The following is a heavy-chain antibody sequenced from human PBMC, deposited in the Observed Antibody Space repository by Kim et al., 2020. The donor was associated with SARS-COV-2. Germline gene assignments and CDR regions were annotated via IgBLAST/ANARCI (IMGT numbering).Heavy chain of an antibody. Sequence: GGSLRLSCAASGFTFSSYEMNWVRQAPGKGLEWVSYISSSGSTIYYADSVKGRFTISRDNAKNSLYLQMNSLRAEDTAVYYCARGPLKAVAGFDYWGQGTLVTVSS. CDR3: ARGPLKAVAGFDY. J-gene: IGHJ4*02. D-gene: IGHD6-19*01. CDR1: GFTFSSYE. CDR2: ISSSGSTI. V-gene: IGHV3-48*03.